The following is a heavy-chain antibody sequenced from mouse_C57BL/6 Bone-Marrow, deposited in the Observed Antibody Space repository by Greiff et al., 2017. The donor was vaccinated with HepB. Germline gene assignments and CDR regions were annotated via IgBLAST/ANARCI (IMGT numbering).Heavy chain of an antibody. V-gene: IGHV7-3*01. CDR3: ARWDSNFDY. Sequence: VQLKQSGGGLVQPGGSLSLSCAASGFTFTDYYMSWVRQPPGKALEWLGFIRNKANGYTTEYSASVKGRFTISRDNSQSILYLQMNALRAEDSATYYCARWDSNFDYWGQGTTLTVSS. CDR1: GFTFTDYY. J-gene: IGHJ2*01. CDR2: IRNKANGYTT. D-gene: IGHD2-5*01.